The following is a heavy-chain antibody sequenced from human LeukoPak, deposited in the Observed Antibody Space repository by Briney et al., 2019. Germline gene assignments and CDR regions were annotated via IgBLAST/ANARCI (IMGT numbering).Heavy chain of an antibody. V-gene: IGHV3-21*05. CDR2: IRSTNGHT. J-gene: IGHJ4*02. CDR3: ARDPGVGGNYGIVDY. CDR1: GFSFSFSN. D-gene: IGHD4-23*01. Sequence: GGSLRLSCAASGFSFSFSNTNWGRQAPRKGLWWVSYIRSTNGHTYYADSVNGRFTISRDNSKNTLYLQMNSLRAEDTAVYYCARDPGVGGNYGIVDYWGQGTLITVS.